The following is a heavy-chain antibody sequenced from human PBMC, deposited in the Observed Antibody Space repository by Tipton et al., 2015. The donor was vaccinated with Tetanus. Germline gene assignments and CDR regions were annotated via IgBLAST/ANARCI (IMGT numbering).Heavy chain of an antibody. CDR1: GFPFNTYA. CDR3: AKGGGHSGSWSDYLDS. V-gene: IGHV3-23*01. CDR2: ISGSGDYT. J-gene: IGHJ4*02. D-gene: IGHD6-13*01. Sequence: SLRLSCAASGFPFNTYAMHWVRQAPGKGLEWVSTISGSGDYTYYADSVKGQFTISRDNSKNTLSLQMNSLRADDTAVYYCAKGGGHSGSWSDYLDSWGQGTLVTVST.